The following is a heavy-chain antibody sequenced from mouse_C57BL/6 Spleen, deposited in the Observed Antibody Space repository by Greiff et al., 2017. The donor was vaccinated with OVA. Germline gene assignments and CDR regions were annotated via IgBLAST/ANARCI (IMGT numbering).Heavy chain of an antibody. D-gene: IGHD2-1*01. CDR2: IDPETGGT. CDR3: TKIYYGNSAWFAY. CDR1: GYTFTDYE. J-gene: IGHJ3*01. Sequence: QVQLKQSGAELVRPGASVTLSCKASGYTFTDYEMHWVKQTPVHGLEWIGAIDPETGGTAYNQKFKGKAILTADKSSSTAYMELRSLTSEDSAVYYCTKIYYGNSAWFAYGGQGTLVTVSA. V-gene: IGHV1-15*01.